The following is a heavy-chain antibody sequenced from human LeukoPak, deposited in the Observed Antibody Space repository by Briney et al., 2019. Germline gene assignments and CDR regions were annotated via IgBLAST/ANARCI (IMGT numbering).Heavy chain of an antibody. CDR1: GGSFSGYY. CDR3: ARQYYDSLTGYRGASDY. Sequence: SETLSLTCAVYGGSFSGYYWSWIRQPPGKGLEWIGEINHSGSTNYNPSLKSRVTILVDTSKNQFSLKLSSVAAADTAVYYCARQYYDSLTGYRGASDYWGQGTLVTVSS. V-gene: IGHV4-34*01. CDR2: INHSGST. J-gene: IGHJ4*02. D-gene: IGHD3-9*01.